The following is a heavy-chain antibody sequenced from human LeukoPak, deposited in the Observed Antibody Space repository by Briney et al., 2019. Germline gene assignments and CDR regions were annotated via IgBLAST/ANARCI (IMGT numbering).Heavy chain of an antibody. CDR2: VYSGGPT. V-gene: IGHV3-53*01. Sequence: GGSVRLSCAASGFTVSNSYMNWVRQAPGKGLEWVSVVYSGGPTYYADSVKGRFTISRDNSKNTLYLQMNSLRVEDTAVYYCARAAKKYYFDDWGQGTLVTVSS. CDR3: ARAAKKYYFDD. CDR1: GFTVSNSY. J-gene: IGHJ4*02.